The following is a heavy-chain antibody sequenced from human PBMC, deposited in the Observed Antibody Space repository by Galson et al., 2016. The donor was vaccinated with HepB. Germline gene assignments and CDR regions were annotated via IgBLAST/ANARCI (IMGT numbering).Heavy chain of an antibody. CDR2: IYPGDSDP. D-gene: IGHD1-26*01. Sequence: QSGAAVKKPGESLRISCEGSGYSFINHWIVWVRQMPGKGLERKGIIYPGDSDPRSRPSFKGQFTISAAKSTGPAYLQWSSLKASDTAMYYCARGHSGSSLPYFEYWGQGTLVTVSS. CDR3: ARGHSGSSLPYFEY. CDR1: GYSFINHW. J-gene: IGHJ4*02. V-gene: IGHV5-51*01.